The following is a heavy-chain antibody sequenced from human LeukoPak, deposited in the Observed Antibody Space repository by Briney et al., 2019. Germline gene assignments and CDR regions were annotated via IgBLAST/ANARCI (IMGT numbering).Heavy chain of an antibody. CDR1: GFTFSTYW. V-gene: IGHV3-7*01. Sequence: GGSLRLSCAASGFTFSTYWVSWVRQTPEKGLEFVANIKQDGGVKNYMDSLKGRSTISRDNAGESLYLEINSLRADDTAVYYCARDPESSAFDLWGQGALVTVSS. CDR2: IKQDGGVK. CDR3: ARDPESSAFDL. J-gene: IGHJ4*02. D-gene: IGHD5/OR15-5a*01.